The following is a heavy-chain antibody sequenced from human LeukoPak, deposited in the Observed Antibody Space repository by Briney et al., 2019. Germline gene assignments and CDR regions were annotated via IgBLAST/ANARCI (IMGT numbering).Heavy chain of an antibody. J-gene: IGHJ4*02. V-gene: IGHV3-23*01. Sequence: GGSLRLSCAASGFTFSSYSMNWVRQAPGKGLEWVSAISGSGDSTYYGDSVKGRFTISRDNSKNTLYLQMNSLRAEDTAVYYCAKTRPLDSSSWSHGDYWGQGTLVTVSS. CDR1: GFTFSSYS. CDR3: AKTRPLDSSSWSHGDY. D-gene: IGHD6-13*01. CDR2: ISGSGDST.